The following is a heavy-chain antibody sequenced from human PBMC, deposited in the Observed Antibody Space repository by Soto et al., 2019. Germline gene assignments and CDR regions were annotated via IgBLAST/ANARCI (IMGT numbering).Heavy chain of an antibody. V-gene: IGHV6-1*01. CDR1: GDSVSSNSAA. CDR2: TYYRSKWYN. CDR3: ARDRAPSYCSSTSCYPAFRWFDP. D-gene: IGHD2-2*01. J-gene: IGHJ5*02. Sequence: SPTLSLTCAISGDSVSSNSAAWHWIRQSPSRGLEWLGRTYYRSKWYNDYAVSVKSRITINPDTSKNQFSLQLNSVTPEDTAVYYCARDRAPSYCSSTSCYPAFRWFDPWGQGTLVTVSS.